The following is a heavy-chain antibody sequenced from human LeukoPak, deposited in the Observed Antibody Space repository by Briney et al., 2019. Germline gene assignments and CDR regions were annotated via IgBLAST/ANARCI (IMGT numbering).Heavy chain of an antibody. Sequence: ASVKVSCKASGYTFKNYGVSWVRQAPGQGLEWMGWINPNSGGTNYAQKFQGRVTMTRDTSISTAYMELSRLRSDDTAVYYCASLALVGSTPDESDAFDIWGQGTMVTVSS. CDR1: GYTFKNYG. D-gene: IGHD1-7*01. CDR2: INPNSGGT. CDR3: ASLALVGSTPDESDAFDI. V-gene: IGHV1-2*02. J-gene: IGHJ3*02.